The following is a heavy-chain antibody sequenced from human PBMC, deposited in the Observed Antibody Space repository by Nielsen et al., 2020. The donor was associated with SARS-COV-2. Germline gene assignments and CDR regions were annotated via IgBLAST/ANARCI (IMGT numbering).Heavy chain of an antibody. J-gene: IGHJ4*02. D-gene: IGHD3-10*01. Sequence: SLKISCAASGFTFDDYAIHWVRQAPGKGLEWVSGISWNGGSIGYADSVKGRFTISRDNAKNSLYLQMNSLRAEDTALYYCVRDNKVYYSGSGSYKDFWGQGTLVTVSS. CDR1: GFTFDDYA. CDR2: ISWNGGSI. CDR3: VRDNKVYYSGSGSYKDF. V-gene: IGHV3-9*01.